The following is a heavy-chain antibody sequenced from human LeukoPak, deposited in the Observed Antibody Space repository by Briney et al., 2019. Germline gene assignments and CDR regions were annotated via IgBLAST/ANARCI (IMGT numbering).Heavy chain of an antibody. Sequence: GASVKVSCKAAGYTFTSYYMHWVRQAPGQGLEWMGWISAYNGNTNYAQKLQGRVTMTTDTSTSTAYMELRSLRSDDTAVYYCARERDDSSGYYYLELVYWGQGTLVTVSS. V-gene: IGHV1-18*04. J-gene: IGHJ4*02. CDR1: GYTFTSYY. CDR3: ARERDDSSGYYYLELVY. D-gene: IGHD3-22*01. CDR2: ISAYNGNT.